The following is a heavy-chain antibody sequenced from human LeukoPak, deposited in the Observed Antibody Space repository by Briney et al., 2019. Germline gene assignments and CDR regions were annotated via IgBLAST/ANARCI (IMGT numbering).Heavy chain of an antibody. D-gene: IGHD3-22*01. CDR2: ISSSSSYI. V-gene: IGHV3-21*01. CDR1: GFTFVSHW. J-gene: IGHJ4*02. CDR3: ARDQWGYYDSSGYYYLAY. Sequence: GGSLRLSCVASGFTFVSHWMSWVRQAPGKGLEWVSSISSSSSYIYYADSVKGRFTISRDNAKNSLYLQMNSLRAEDTAVYYCARDQWGYYDSSGYYYLAYWGQGTLVTVSS.